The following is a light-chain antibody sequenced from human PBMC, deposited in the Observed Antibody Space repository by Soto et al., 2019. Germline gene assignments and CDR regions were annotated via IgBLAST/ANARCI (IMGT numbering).Light chain of an antibody. CDR2: DAS. CDR3: QQRCKWPLT. Sequence: EIVLTQSPSTLSLSPGERATLSCRASQSVSSYLAWLQQKPGQAPRLLIYDASNMATGIPARFSGSGSGTAYTLPIISIVPADFSVYYCQQRCKWPLTFGGGTKVEIK. J-gene: IGKJ4*01. CDR1: QSVSSY. V-gene: IGKV3-11*01.